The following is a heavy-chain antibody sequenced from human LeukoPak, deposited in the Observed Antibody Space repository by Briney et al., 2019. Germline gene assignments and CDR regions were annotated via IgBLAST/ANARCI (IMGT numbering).Heavy chain of an antibody. V-gene: IGHV3-30-3*01. CDR1: GFTFSSYA. Sequence: AGGSLRLSCAASGFTFSSYAMHWVRQAPGKGLEWVVVISYDGNIKYYADSVKGRFTISRDISKNTLYLQMNSLRVEDTAVYYGGRDGDGADSSGWRGYFDYWGQGPLVTVSS. J-gene: IGHJ4*02. CDR2: ISYDGNIK. D-gene: IGHD6-19*01. CDR3: GRDGDGADSSGWRGYFDY.